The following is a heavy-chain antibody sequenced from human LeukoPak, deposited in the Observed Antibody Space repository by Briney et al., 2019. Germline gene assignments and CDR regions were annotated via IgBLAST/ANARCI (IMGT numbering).Heavy chain of an antibody. J-gene: IGHJ4*02. CDR1: GYSFTSYW. Sequence: GESLKISSKDSGYSFTSYWIGWVRQMPGKGLEWMGIIYPGDSDTRYSPSFQGQVTISADKSISTAYLQWSSLKASDTAMYYCARVEMATIYYFDYWGQGTLVTVSS. D-gene: IGHD5-24*01. CDR2: IYPGDSDT. CDR3: ARVEMATIYYFDY. V-gene: IGHV5-51*01.